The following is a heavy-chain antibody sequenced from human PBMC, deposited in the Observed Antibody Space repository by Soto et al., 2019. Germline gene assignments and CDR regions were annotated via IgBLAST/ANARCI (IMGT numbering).Heavy chain of an antibody. J-gene: IGHJ4*02. V-gene: IGHV3-30*18. D-gene: IGHD2-15*01. Sequence: LRLSCAASGFTFSSYGMHWVRQAPGKGLEWVAVISYDGSNKYYADSVKGRFTISRDNSKNTLYLQMNSLRAEDTAVYYCAKDRRKVVVAAPFDYWGKGTLVTVSS. CDR3: AKDRRKVVVAAPFDY. CDR1: GFTFSSYG. CDR2: ISYDGSNK.